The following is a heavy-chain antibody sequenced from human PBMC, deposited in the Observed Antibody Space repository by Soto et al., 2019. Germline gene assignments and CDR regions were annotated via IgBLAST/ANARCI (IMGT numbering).Heavy chain of an antibody. CDR3: AKDRGPWYYYDSSGYYFEAFDI. V-gene: IGHV3-23*01. D-gene: IGHD3-22*01. CDR2: ISGRGGST. CDR1: GFTFSSYA. J-gene: IGHJ3*02. Sequence: EVQLLESGGGLVQPGGSLRLSCAASGFTFSSYAMSWVRQAPGEGLEWVSAISGRGGSTYYADSVKGRFTISKDNSKNTLYLPMNSLGPEDTAVYYCAKDRGPWYYYDSSGYYFEAFDIWGQGTMVTVSS.